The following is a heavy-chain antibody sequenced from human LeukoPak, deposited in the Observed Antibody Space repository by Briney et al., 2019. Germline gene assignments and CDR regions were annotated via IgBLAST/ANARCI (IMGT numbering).Heavy chain of an antibody. J-gene: IGHJ5*02. CDR3: VRVLSGSWDWFDP. V-gene: IGHV3-74*01. CDR1: GFTFSRYW. CDR2: INPDGSTT. Sequence: PGESQRLSCAASGFTFSRYWIHWVRQAPGKGLEWVSRINPDGSTTTYADSVKGRFTISRDNAKNTVYLQMNSLRAEDTALYHCVRVLSGSWDWFDPWGQGTLVTVSS. D-gene: IGHD3-22*01.